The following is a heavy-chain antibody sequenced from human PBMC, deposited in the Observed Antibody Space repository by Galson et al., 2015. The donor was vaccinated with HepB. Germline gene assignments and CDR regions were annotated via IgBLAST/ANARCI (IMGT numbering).Heavy chain of an antibody. Sequence: SLRLSCAASGFTFSSYGMSWVRQAPGKGLEWVSTIGSSGDSTYYAESVKGRFTIARDNSKNTLYLQMNSLRGGDTAIYYCAKDWRVDVFVREIITPFDFWGQGTLVTVSS. J-gene: IGHJ4*02. CDR3: AKDWRVDVFVREIITPFDF. D-gene: IGHD3-10*02. CDR2: IGSSGDST. CDR1: GFTFSSYG. V-gene: IGHV3-23*01.